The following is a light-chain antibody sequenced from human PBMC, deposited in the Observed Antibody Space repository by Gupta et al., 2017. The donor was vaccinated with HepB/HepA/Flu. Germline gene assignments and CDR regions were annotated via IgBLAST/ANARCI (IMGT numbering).Light chain of an antibody. CDR2: EGS. CDR1: QSLLHSSGETY. CDR3: MQSVQPPLT. J-gene: IGKJ4*01. Sequence: DIVMNQTPLSLSVTPGQPASISCKSSQSLLHSSGETYLYWFLQKPGQPPQLLINEGSKRCSGVPERFSGSGSGTDFTLKINRVETEDVGVYYCMQSVQPPLTFGGGTKVESK. V-gene: IGKV2D-29*01.